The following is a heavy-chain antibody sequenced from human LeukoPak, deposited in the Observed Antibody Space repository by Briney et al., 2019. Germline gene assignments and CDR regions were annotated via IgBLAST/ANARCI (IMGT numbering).Heavy chain of an antibody. Sequence: ASVKVSCKASGYTFTSYGISWVRQAPGQGLEWMGWISTYSGTTNYAHNLQGRLTMTADTSTSTAYMELRNLKSDDTAVYYCARSGGYYFYMDVWGKGTTVTVSS. D-gene: IGHD1-26*01. CDR2: ISTYSGTT. CDR1: GYTFTSYG. CDR3: ARSGGYYFYMDV. J-gene: IGHJ6*03. V-gene: IGHV1-18*01.